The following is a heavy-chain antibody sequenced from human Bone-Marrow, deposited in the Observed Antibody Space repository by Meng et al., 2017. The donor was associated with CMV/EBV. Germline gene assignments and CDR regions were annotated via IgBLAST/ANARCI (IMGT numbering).Heavy chain of an antibody. D-gene: IGHD3-16*01. V-gene: IGHV3-20*04. J-gene: IGHJ4*02. Sequence: GESLKISCAASGFTFDAYGMSWVRQAPGKGLEWVSGINWNGGSTGYADSVKVRFTISRDNAKNSLYLQMTSLRAEDTAVYYCASALGGATFDHWGQGTLVTVSS. CDR2: INWNGGST. CDR1: GFTFDAYG. CDR3: ASALGGATFDH.